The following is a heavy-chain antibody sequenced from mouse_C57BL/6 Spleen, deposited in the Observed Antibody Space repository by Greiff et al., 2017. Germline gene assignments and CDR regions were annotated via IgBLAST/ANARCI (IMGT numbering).Heavy chain of an antibody. J-gene: IGHJ2*01. CDR3: ARANYSNYIDY. D-gene: IGHD2-5*01. Sequence: QVHVKQPGAELVRPGTSVKLSCKASGYTFTSYWMHWVKQRPGQGLEWIGVIDPSDSYTNYNQKFKGKATLTVDTSSSTAYMQLSSLTSEDSAVYYCARANYSNYIDYWGQGTTLTVSS. CDR2: IDPSDSYT. V-gene: IGHV1-59*01. CDR1: GYTFTSYW.